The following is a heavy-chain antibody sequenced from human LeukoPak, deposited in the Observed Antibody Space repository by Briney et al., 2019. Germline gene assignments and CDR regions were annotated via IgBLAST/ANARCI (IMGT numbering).Heavy chain of an antibody. V-gene: IGHV3-21*01. D-gene: IGHD5-12*01. Sequence: GGSLRLSCAASGFTFSSYSMNWVRQAPGKGLEWVSSISSSSSYIYYADSVKGRFTISRDDAKNSLYLQMNSLRAEDTAVYYCAREGGGLGTYFDYWGQGTLVTVSS. CDR3: AREGGGLGTYFDY. CDR1: GFTFSSYS. CDR2: ISSSSSYI. J-gene: IGHJ4*02.